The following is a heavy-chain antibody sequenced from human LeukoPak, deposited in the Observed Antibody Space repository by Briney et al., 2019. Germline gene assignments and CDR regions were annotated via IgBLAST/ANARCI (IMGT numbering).Heavy chain of an antibody. CDR1: GYSFTNYW. V-gene: IGHV5-51*01. CDR2: VYPGDSDT. Sequence: GESLKISCKGSGYSFTNYWIGWVRQVPGKGLEWMGIVYPGDSDTKYIPSFQGQVTISADKSISTAYLQWSSLKASDTAMYYCARQLNYYDSSGPTADYWGQGTLVTVSS. CDR3: ARQLNYYDSSGPTADY. D-gene: IGHD3-22*01. J-gene: IGHJ4*02.